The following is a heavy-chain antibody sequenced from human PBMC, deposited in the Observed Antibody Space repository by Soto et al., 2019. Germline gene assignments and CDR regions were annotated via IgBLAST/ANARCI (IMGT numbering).Heavy chain of an antibody. CDR3: AKDREGRYSHPHYFDY. CDR2: ISGSGGST. D-gene: IGHD3-9*01. J-gene: IGHJ4*02. V-gene: IGHV3-23*01. Sequence: GGSLRLSCAASGFTFSSYAMSWVRQAPGKGLEWVSAISGSGGSTYYADSVKGRFTISRDNSKNTLYLQMNSLRAEDTAVYYCAKDREGRYSHPHYFDYWGQGTLVTVSS. CDR1: GFTFSSYA.